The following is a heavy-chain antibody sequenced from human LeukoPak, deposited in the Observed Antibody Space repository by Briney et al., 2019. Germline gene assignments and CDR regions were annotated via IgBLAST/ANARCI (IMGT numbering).Heavy chain of an antibody. CDR1: GFTFSSYA. V-gene: IGHV3-23*01. J-gene: IGHJ4*02. Sequence: PGGSLRLSCAASGFTFSSYAMSWVRQAPGKGLEWVSAISGSGGSTYYADSVKGRFTISRDNSKNTLYLQMNSLRAEDTAVYYCAKVWGYYDSSGYLFDYWGQGTLVTVSS. CDR2: ISGSGGST. CDR3: AKVWGYYDSSGYLFDY. D-gene: IGHD3-22*01.